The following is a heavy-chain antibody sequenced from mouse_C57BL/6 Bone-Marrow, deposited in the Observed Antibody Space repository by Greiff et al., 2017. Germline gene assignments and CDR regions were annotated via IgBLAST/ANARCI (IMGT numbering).Heavy chain of an antibody. CDR2: ISDGGSYT. V-gene: IGHV5-4*01. CDR3: ARDPHYYAMDY. Sequence: EVMLVESGGGLVKPGGSLKLSCAASGFTFSSYAMSWVRQTPEKRLEWVATISDGGSYTYYPDNVKGRFTISRDNAKNNLYLQMSHLKSEDTAMYYCARDPHYYAMDYWGQGTSVTVSS. J-gene: IGHJ4*01. CDR1: GFTFSSYA.